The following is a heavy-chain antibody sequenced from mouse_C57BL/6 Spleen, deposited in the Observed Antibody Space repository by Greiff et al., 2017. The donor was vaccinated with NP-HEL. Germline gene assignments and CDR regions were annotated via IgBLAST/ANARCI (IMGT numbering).Heavy chain of an antibody. CDR2: IRLKSDNDAT. V-gene: IGHV6-3*01. CDR3: TTRWGSSYVPPY. D-gene: IGHD1-1*01. Sequence: EVKVEESGGGLVQPGGSMKLSCVASGFTFSNYWMNWVRQSPEKGLEWVAQIRLKSDNDATHYAESVKGRFTISRDDSKSSVYLQMNNLRAEDTGIYYCTTRWGSSYVPPYWGQGTLVTVSA. J-gene: IGHJ3*01. CDR1: GFTFSNYW.